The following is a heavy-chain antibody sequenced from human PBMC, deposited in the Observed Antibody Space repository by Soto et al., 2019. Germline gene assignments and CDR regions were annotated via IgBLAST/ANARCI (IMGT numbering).Heavy chain of an antibody. J-gene: IGHJ4*02. CDR2: INPNSGGT. D-gene: IGHD6-19*01. CDR3: ARESVQYSSGWSLDY. CDR1: GYTFTGYY. V-gene: IGHV1-2*02. Sequence: QVQLVQSGAEVKKPGASVKVSCKASGYTFTGYYMHWVRQAPGQGLEWMGWINPNSGGTNYAQKFQGGVTMTRDTSISTAYMELSRLRSDDTAVYYCARESVQYSSGWSLDYWGQGTLVTVSS.